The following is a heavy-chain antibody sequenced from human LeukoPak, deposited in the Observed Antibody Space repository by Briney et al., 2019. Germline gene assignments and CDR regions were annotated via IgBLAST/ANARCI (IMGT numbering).Heavy chain of an antibody. CDR1: GYSFTSSW. CDR2: IDPGDSFI. D-gene: IGHD2-8*02. V-gene: IGHV5-10-1*01. J-gene: IGHJ4*02. CDR3: ARDEGGVSSWVSH. Sequence: GESLKISCKGSGYSFTSSWISWVRQMPGKGLEWMGRIDPGDSFIKYNPSFQGHVTISVDKSISTAYLQWSSLRASDAAMYYCARDEGGVSSWVSHWGQGTLVTVSS.